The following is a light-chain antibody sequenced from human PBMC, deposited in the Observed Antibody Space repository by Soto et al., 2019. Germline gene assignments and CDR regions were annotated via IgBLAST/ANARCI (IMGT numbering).Light chain of an antibody. V-gene: IGKV1-39*01. J-gene: IGKJ2*01. CDR1: QTISTY. CDR2: GAS. CDR3: QQSYSSPLYS. Sequence: DIQMTQSPSSLSASVGDRVTITCRASQTISTYLNWYQQKPGKGPKHLIYGASSLQSGVPSRFSGSGSGTDFTLTISSLQPEDFATYFCQQSYSSPLYSFGQGTKLEI.